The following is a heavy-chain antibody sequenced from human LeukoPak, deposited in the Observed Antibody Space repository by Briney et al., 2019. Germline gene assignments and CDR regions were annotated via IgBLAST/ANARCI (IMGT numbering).Heavy chain of an antibody. Sequence: SETLSLTCAVYGGSFSGYYWSWIRQPPGKGLEWIGYIYYSGNTHYNPSLKSRVTISVDTSKNQFSLKLSSMTAADTALYYCARRGSYDEFAFDIWGQGTMVTVSS. CDR1: GGSFSGYY. CDR2: IYYSGNT. CDR3: ARRGSYDEFAFDI. D-gene: IGHD1-1*01. J-gene: IGHJ3*02. V-gene: IGHV4-59*08.